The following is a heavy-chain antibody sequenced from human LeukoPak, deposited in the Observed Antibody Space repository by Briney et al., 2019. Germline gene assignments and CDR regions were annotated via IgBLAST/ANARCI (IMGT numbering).Heavy chain of an antibody. CDR3: ARDPVNYGPPQAYYYYYMDV. CDR1: GGSISSYY. J-gene: IGHJ6*03. CDR2: IYYSGST. V-gene: IGHV4-59*01. Sequence: PSETLSLTCTVSGGSISSYYWSWIQQPPGKGLEWIGYIYYSGSTNYNPSLKSRVTISVDTSKNQFSLKLSSVTAADTAVYYCARDPVNYGPPQAYYYYYMDVWGKGTTVTVSS. D-gene: IGHD4-17*01.